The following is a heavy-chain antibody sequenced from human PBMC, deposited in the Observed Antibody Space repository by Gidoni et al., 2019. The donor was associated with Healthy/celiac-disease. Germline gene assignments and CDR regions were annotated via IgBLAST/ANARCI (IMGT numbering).Heavy chain of an antibody. CDR3: ARRLFEDHYYDSSGYLDY. CDR2: IKQDGSEK. D-gene: IGHD3-22*01. V-gene: IGHV3-7*01. J-gene: IGHJ4*02. Sequence: LEWVANIKQDGSEKYYGDSVKGRFTISRDNAKNSLYLQMNSLRAEDTAVYYCARRLFEDHYYDSSGYLDYWGQGTLVTVSS.